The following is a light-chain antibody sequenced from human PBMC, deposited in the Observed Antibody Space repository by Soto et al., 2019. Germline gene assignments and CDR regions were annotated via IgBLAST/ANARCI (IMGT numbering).Light chain of an antibody. CDR2: GAS. J-gene: IGKJ5*01. CDR3: QQAHSLIT. Sequence: DIQMTQSPSSVSASVGDRVTITCRASQGIGSWLVWYQQKPGKAPKLLIYGASTLQSGVPSRFSGSGSGTDFTLTISSLQPEDFATYYCQQAHSLITFGQGTRLEIK. CDR1: QGIGSW. V-gene: IGKV1-12*01.